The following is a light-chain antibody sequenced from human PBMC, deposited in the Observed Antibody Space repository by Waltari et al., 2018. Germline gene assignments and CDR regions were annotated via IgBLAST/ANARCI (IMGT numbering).Light chain of an antibody. J-gene: IGKJ1*01. CDR2: WAS. CDR3: QQYYSTPQA. V-gene: IGKV4-1*01. CDR1: QSVLYSSNNKNY. Sequence: DIVMTQSPDSLAVSLGERATINGTSSQSVLYSSNNKNYLAWYQQKPGQPPRLLIYWASTRESGVPDRFSGSGSGTDFTLTISSLQAEDVALYYCQQYYSTPQAFGQGTKVEI.